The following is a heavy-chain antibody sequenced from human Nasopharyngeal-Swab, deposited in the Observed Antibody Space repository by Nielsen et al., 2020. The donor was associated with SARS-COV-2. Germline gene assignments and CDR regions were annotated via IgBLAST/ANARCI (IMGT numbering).Heavy chain of an antibody. J-gene: IGHJ3*02. CDR2: ISYDGDEK. V-gene: IGHV3-30*04. CDR3: ARDPRPLAAAGYLVAFDI. CDR1: GFTFSSFA. Sequence: GGSLRLSCAASGFTFSSFAMNWVRQAPGKGLEWVALISYDGDEKYFADSVQGRFTISRDNSKNTLYLQMNGLRADDTAEYHCARDPRPLAAAGYLVAFDIWGQGTMVTVSS. D-gene: IGHD6-13*01.